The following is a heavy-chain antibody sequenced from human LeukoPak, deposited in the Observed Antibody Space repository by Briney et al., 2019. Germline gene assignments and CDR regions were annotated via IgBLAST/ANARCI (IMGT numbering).Heavy chain of an antibody. CDR1: GYTFTSYY. D-gene: IGHD3-22*01. V-gene: IGHV1-46*01. J-gene: IGHJ4*02. Sequence: ASVKVSCKASGYTFTSYYMHWVRQAPGQGLEWMGIINPSGGSTSYAQKFQGRVTMTRDTSTSTVYMELSSLRSEDTAVYYCAREGENYYSKGSGYYYDYWGQGTLVTVSS. CDR2: INPSGGST. CDR3: AREGENYYSKGSGYYYDY.